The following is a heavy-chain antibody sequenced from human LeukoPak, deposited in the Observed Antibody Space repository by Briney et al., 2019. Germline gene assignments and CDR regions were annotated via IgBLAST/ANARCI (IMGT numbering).Heavy chain of an antibody. Sequence: GGSLRLSCAASGFTFSSYAMSWVRQAPGKGLEWVSAISGSGGSTCYADSVKGRFTISRDNSKNTLYLQMNSLRAKDTAVYYCAKDGDVVVTAIFDYWGQGTLVTVSS. CDR1: GFTFSSYA. J-gene: IGHJ4*02. CDR3: AKDGDVVVTAIFDY. V-gene: IGHV3-23*01. CDR2: ISGSGGST. D-gene: IGHD2-21*02.